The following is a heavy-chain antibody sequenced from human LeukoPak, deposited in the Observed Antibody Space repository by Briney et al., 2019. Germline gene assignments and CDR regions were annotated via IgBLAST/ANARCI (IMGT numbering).Heavy chain of an antibody. CDR1: AGSFSGYY. CDR2: INHSGST. Sequence: SETLSLTCADYAGSFSGYYWSWIRQPPGKRLEWIGEINHSGSTNYNPSLKSRVTISVDTSKNQFSLKLSSVTAADTAVYYCASGYCSGGSCYFPPRYWGQGTLVTVSS. J-gene: IGHJ4*02. D-gene: IGHD2-15*01. CDR3: ASGYCSGGSCYFPPRY. V-gene: IGHV4-34*01.